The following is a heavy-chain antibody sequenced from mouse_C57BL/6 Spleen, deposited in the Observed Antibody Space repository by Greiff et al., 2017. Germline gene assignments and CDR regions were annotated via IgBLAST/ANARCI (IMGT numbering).Heavy chain of an antibody. CDR1: GYTFTTYP. Sequence: QVHVKQSGAELVKPGASVKMSCKASGYTFTTYPIEWMKQNHGKSLEWIGNFHPYNDDTKYNEKFKGKATLTVEKSSSTVYLELSRLTSDDSAVYYCARTDYDYDGFAYWGQGTLVTVSA. CDR2: FHPYNDDT. J-gene: IGHJ3*01. CDR3: ARTDYDYDGFAY. D-gene: IGHD2-4*01. V-gene: IGHV1-47*01.